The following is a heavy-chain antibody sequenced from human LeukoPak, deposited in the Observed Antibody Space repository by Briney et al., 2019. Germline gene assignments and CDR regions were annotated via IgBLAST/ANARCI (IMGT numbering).Heavy chain of an antibody. J-gene: IGHJ4*02. Sequence: ASVKVSCKASGYXFTSYGISWVRQAPGQGLEWMRWISAYNGNTNYAQILQGRVTMTTDTSTSTAYMELRSLRSDDTAVYYCARDELLRCDCWGQGTLVTVSS. CDR3: ARDELLRCDC. V-gene: IGHV1-18*01. CDR2: ISAYNGNT. CDR1: GYXFTSYG. D-gene: IGHD1-26*01.